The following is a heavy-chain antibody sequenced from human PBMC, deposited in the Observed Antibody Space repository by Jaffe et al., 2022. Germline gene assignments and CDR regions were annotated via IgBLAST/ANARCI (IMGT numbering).Heavy chain of an antibody. J-gene: IGHJ5*02. D-gene: IGHD3-16*01. CDR2: ISAYNGNT. Sequence: QVQLVQSGAEVKKPGASVKVSCKASGYTFTSYGISWVRQAPGQGLEWMGWISAYNGNTNYAQKLQGRVTMTTDTSTSTAYMELRSLRSDDTAVYYCARDPSSRYIWGITDGWSGYNWFDPWGQGTLVTVSS. CDR3: ARDPSSRYIWGITDGWSGYNWFDP. V-gene: IGHV1-18*01. CDR1: GYTFTSYG.